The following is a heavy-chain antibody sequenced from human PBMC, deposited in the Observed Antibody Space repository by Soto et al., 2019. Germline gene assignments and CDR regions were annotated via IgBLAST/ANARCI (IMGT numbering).Heavy chain of an antibody. CDR1: GGSTRSGGYY. CDR2: IYYSGNT. J-gene: IGHJ6*02. CDR3: ARDRLMATAGTARHYFGLDV. D-gene: IGHD5-18*01. Sequence: SETLSLTCTVSGGSTRSGGYYWSWVRQNPRRGLEWIGNIYYSGNTYYNPSLKSRLTISVDTSKNQFSLNLSSVTAADTAVYYCARDRLMATAGTARHYFGLDVWGQGTTVTVSS. V-gene: IGHV4-31*03.